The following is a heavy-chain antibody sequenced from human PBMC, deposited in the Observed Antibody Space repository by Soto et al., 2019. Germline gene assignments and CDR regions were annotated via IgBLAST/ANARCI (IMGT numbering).Heavy chain of an antibody. V-gene: IGHV1-24*01. CDR2: FDPEDGET. J-gene: IGHJ3*02. D-gene: IGHD2-15*01. Sequence: QVQLVQSGAEVKKPGASVKVSCKVSGYTLTELSMHWVRQAPGKGLESMGGFDPEDGETIYAQKFQGRVTMTEDTSTDTAYMEVSSLRSEDTAVYYCATVWGSSGGSYETAFDIWGQGTMVTVSS. CDR3: ATVWGSSGGSYETAFDI. CDR1: GYTLTELS.